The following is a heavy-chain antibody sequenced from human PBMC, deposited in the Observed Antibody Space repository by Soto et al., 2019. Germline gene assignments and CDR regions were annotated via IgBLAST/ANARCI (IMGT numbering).Heavy chain of an antibody. CDR1: GFTFSNSW. V-gene: IGHV3-74*01. D-gene: IGHD6-13*01. CDR2: INSDGSST. J-gene: IGHJ4*02. CDR3: ASGLVEYSSSWYDY. Sequence: EVQLVESGGGLVQPGGSLRLSCAASGFTFSNSWMHWVRQAPGKGLVWVSRINSDGSSTSYADSVKGRFTITRDNAKNTLYLQMNSLRAEDTAVYYCASGLVEYSSSWYDYWGQGTLVTVSS.